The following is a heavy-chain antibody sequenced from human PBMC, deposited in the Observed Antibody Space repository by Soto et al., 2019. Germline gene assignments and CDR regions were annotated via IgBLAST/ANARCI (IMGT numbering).Heavy chain of an antibody. CDR3: ARYAHIRCRKPALYYYYVLDV. D-gene: IGHD2-2*01. CDR2: ISAYNGNT. V-gene: IGHV1-18*01. J-gene: IGHJ6*02. CDR1: GYTFTSYG. Sequence: ASVKVSCKASGYTFTSYGISWVRQAPGQGLEWMGWISAYNGNTNYAQKLQGRVTMTTDTSTSTAYMELRSLRSDDTAVYYCARYAHIRCRKPALYYYYVLDVWRPGTTVTVTS.